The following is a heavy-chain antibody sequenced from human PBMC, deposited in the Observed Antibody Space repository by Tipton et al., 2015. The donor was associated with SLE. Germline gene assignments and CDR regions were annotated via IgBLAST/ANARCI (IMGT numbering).Heavy chain of an antibody. Sequence: GLVKPSETLSLTCAVYGGSFSGYYWSWIRQPPGKGLEWIGEISHSGSTNYNPSLKSRVTISVDTSKNQFSLKLSSVTAADTAVYYCARGRSYSSSSSDFDYWGQGTLVTVSS. CDR1: GGSFSGYY. J-gene: IGHJ4*02. CDR2: ISHSGST. CDR3: ARGRSYSSSSSDFDY. D-gene: IGHD6-6*01. V-gene: IGHV4-34*01.